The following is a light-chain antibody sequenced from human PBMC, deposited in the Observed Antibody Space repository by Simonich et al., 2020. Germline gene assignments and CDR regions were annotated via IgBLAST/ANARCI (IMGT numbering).Light chain of an antibody. Sequence: DIVMTQSPDSLAVSLGERATINCKSSQSVLYSSHNKNYLAWYQQKPGQPPKLLIYWAATRESGVPYRFSGSGSGTDFTLTISSLQAEDVAVYYCQQYYSTPLTFGGGTKVEIK. CDR3: QQYYSTPLT. V-gene: IGKV4-1*01. J-gene: IGKJ4*01. CDR1: QSVLYSSHNKNY. CDR2: WAA.